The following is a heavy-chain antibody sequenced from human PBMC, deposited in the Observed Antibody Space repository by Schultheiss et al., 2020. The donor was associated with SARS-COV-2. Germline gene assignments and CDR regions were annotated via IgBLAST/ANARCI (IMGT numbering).Heavy chain of an antibody. CDR2: IKQDGSEK. CDR1: GFTFGSYA. D-gene: IGHD3-16*01. V-gene: IGHV3-7*01. Sequence: GGSLRLSCVASGFTFGSYAMSWVRQAPGKGLEWVANIKQDGSEKYYVDSVKGRFTISRDNAKNSLYLQMNSLRAEDTAVYYCARAGWGRYFDLWGRGTLVTVSS. CDR3: ARAGWGRYFDL. J-gene: IGHJ2*01.